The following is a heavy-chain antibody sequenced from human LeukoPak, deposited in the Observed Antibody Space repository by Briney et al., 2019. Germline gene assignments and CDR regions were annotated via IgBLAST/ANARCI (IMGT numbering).Heavy chain of an antibody. V-gene: IGHV1-8*01. CDR3: ARDRIIMVRGVQGGYYYYMDV. CDR1: GYTFTSYD. D-gene: IGHD3-10*01. CDR2: MNPNSGNT. J-gene: IGHJ6*03. Sequence: ASVKVSCKASGYTFTSYDINWVRQATGQGLEWMGWMNPNSGNTGYAQKFQGRVTMTRNTSISTAYMELSSLRSEDTAVYYCARDRIIMVRGVQGGYYYYMDVWGKGTTVTISS.